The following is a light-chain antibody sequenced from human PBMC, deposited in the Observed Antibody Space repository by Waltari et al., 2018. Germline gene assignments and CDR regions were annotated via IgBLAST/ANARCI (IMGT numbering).Light chain of an antibody. CDR3: QQYDNYWT. Sequence: DIQMTQSPSNLSASVGDRVTITCRASQSITNWLAWYQQKPGKAPKLLIYRASNLESGVPSRFSGSGSGTEFTLTISSLQPDEFATYYCQQYDNYWTFGQGTKVEIK. V-gene: IGKV1-5*03. CDR1: QSITNW. CDR2: RAS. J-gene: IGKJ1*01.